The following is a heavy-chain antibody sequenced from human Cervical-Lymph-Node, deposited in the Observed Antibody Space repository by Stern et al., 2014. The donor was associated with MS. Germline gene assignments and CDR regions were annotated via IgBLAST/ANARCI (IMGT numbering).Heavy chain of an antibody. J-gene: IGHJ4*02. CDR2: IIPIFGTA. Sequence: VQLEESGAEVKKPGSSVKVSCKASGGTFSSYAISWVRQAPGQGLEWMGGIIPIFGTANYAQKFQGRVTITADESTSTAYMELSSLRSEDTAVYYCARGELDTAMARGYFDYWGQGTLVTVSS. CDR1: GGTFSSYA. V-gene: IGHV1-69*01. D-gene: IGHD5-18*01. CDR3: ARGELDTAMARGYFDY.